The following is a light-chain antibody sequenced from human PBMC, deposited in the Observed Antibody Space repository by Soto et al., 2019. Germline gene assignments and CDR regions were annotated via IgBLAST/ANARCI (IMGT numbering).Light chain of an antibody. V-gene: IGLV2-14*01. CDR3: SSYTSSSTPYV. J-gene: IGLJ1*01. CDR1: STDVGGYNY. Sequence: QSSLTQPASVSGSPGQSITISCTGTSTDVGGYNYVSWYQQHPGKDPKLMIYDVSNRPSGVSNRFSGSTSGNTASLTISGLQAEDEADYYCSSYTSSSTPYVFGTGTKVTVL. CDR2: DVS.